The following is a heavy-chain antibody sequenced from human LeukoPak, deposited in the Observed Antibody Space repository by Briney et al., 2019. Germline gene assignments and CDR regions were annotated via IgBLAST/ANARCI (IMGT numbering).Heavy chain of an antibody. CDR3: ARSRVVATTSPFDY. D-gene: IGHD2-15*01. J-gene: IGHJ4*02. CDR1: GYTFSNYY. CDR2: INPSVDSA. V-gene: IGHV1-46*01. Sequence: RASVKVSCKASGYTFSNYYMHWVRQAPGQDLEWMGVINPSVDSASYAQKFQDRVTMTSDTSTSTVYMDLSSLRSEDTAVYYCARSRVVATTSPFDYWGQGTLVTVSS.